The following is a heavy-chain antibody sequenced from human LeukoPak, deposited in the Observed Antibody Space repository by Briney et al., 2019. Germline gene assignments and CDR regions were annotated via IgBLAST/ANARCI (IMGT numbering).Heavy chain of an antibody. Sequence: ASVKVSCKASGYTFSGTGWYLYWLRQAPGQGLECMGWIYTNNGGKGYAQKFQVRVAMTRDTSITTAYMELSRLRPDDTAVYYCARDGPAQMVDFDYWGQGTLVTVSS. CDR3: ARDGPAQMVDFDY. V-gene: IGHV1-2*02. J-gene: IGHJ4*02. CDR1: GYTFSGTGWY. CDR2: IYTNNGGK. D-gene: IGHD3-10*01.